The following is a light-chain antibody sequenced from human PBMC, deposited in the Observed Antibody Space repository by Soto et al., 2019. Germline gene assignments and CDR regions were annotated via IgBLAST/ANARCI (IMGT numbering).Light chain of an antibody. V-gene: IGKV1-5*01. CDR2: DAS. Sequence: DIQMTQSPSTLSASVGDRVTITCRASQSISSWLAWYQQKPGKAPKLLIYDASNLESGVPSRFSGSGSGTEFTLTIASLQPDEFATYYCQQYNNFPLTFGGGTKLEI. J-gene: IGKJ4*01. CDR1: QSISSW. CDR3: QQYNNFPLT.